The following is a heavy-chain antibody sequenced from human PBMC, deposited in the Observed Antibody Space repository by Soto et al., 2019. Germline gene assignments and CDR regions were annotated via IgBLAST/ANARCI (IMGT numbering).Heavy chain of an antibody. CDR2: INPSGGST. CDR3: ARVDFGVVTTNYYYYGMDG. CDR1: GYTFTSYY. V-gene: IGHV1-46*01. J-gene: IGHJ6*02. D-gene: IGHD3-3*01. Sequence: ASVKVSCKASGYTFTSYYMHWVRQAPGQGLEWMGIINPSGGSTSYAQKFQGRVTMTRDTSTSTVYMELSSLRSEDTAVYYCARVDFGVVTTNYYYYGMDGWGQGTTVTVSS.